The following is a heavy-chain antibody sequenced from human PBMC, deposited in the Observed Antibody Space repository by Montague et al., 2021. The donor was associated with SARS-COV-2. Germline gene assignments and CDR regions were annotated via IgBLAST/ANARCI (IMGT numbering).Heavy chain of an antibody. Sequence: SGSEVKKPGESLKISCAASGFTFKNYWMTWVRQAPGKGLEWLAXIGRDESERYYGDPAKGRFTISRDNVRNSLFLQMISLRVEDTAVYYCVGGGSNAYWGQGTLVTVSS. D-gene: IGHD3-10*01. CDR1: GFTFKNYW. J-gene: IGHJ4*02. V-gene: IGHV3-7*01. CDR2: IGRDESER. CDR3: VGGGSNAY.